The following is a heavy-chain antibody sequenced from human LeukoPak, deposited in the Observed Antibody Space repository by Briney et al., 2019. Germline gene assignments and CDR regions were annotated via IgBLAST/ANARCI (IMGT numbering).Heavy chain of an antibody. CDR2: INSEGTST. J-gene: IGHJ4*02. V-gene: IGHV3-74*01. CDR3: ARSYYDFLTGYHNYLDY. CDR1: GFTFSSYA. D-gene: IGHD3-9*01. Sequence: GGSLRLSCAASGFTFSSYAMSWVRQAPGKGLEWVSRINSEGTSTSYADSVKGRFDISRDNAKSTLYLHMNSLRAEDTAMYFCARSYYDFLTGYHNYLDYWGQGILVTVSS.